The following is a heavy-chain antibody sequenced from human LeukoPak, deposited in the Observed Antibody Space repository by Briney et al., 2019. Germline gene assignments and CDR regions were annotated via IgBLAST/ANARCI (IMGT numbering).Heavy chain of an antibody. D-gene: IGHD1-1*01. CDR2: IYPADSST. Sequence: GESLKISCKASGYSFTTYWIGWVRQAPGKGLEWMGIIYPADSSTEYSPSFQGQVTISVDKSVNTAYLQWSRLKASDTATYYCVRLNGNYFDYWGQGTLVTVSS. J-gene: IGHJ4*02. CDR1: GYSFTTYW. V-gene: IGHV5-51*01. CDR3: VRLNGNYFDY.